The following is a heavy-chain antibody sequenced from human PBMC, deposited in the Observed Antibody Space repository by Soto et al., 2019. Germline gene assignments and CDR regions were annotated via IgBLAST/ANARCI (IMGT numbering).Heavy chain of an antibody. CDR2: ISASGGST. V-gene: IGHV3-23*01. D-gene: IGHD3-9*01. Sequence: GGSLRLSCAASGFIFSSYAMSWVRQAPGKGLEWVSAISASGGSTYYADSVKGRFTISRDNSKNTVYLQMNSLRAEDTAVYYCAKDMRYFEWLEPLDYWGQGTLVTVSS. CDR3: AKDMRYFEWLEPLDY. CDR1: GFIFSSYA. J-gene: IGHJ4*02.